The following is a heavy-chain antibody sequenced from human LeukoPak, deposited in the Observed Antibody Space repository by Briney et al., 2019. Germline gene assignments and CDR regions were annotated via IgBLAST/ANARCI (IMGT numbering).Heavy chain of an antibody. V-gene: IGHV3-21*01. D-gene: IGHD4-17*01. CDR2: ISSSSDYI. CDR3: ARAHGERVYFQH. CDR1: GFTFSSYS. J-gene: IGHJ1*01. Sequence: PGGSLRLSCAASGFTFSSYSMNWVRQAPGKGLEWVSSISSSSDYIFYADSVKGRFTISRDNAKNSLYLQMNSLRAEDTAVYYCARAHGERVYFQHWGQGTLVTVSS.